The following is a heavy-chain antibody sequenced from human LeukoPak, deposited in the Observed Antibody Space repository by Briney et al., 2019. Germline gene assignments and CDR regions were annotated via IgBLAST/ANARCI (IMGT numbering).Heavy chain of an antibody. Sequence: GASVKVSRKASVGIFSSYAISWVRQAPGQGLEWMGRIIPIFGIATSAQKFPGRVTLTADKSTSTAYMELSSLRSEDTAVYYCASPNRYCGGDCYSQPLLGVGYYYDGMDVWGQGTTVTVSS. CDR2: IIPIFGIA. CDR3: ASPNRYCGGDCYSQPLLGVGYYYDGMDV. D-gene: IGHD2-21*02. J-gene: IGHJ6*02. CDR1: VGIFSSYA. V-gene: IGHV1-69*04.